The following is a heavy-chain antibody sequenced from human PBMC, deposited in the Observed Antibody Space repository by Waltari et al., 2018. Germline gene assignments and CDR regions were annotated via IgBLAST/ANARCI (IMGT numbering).Heavy chain of an antibody. Sequence: VQVVESGGGVVQPGGSLRLSCVGTGFIFGGSGMHWVRQAPGKGLMWVSRVKSDGTSPTYADSVKGRFTVSRDSAKNMLYLQMNSLRAEDTAVYYCTTNPPGYWGQGTLVTVSS. CDR1: GFIFGGSG. V-gene: IGHV3-74*01. J-gene: IGHJ4*02. CDR2: VKSDGTSP. CDR3: TTNPPGY.